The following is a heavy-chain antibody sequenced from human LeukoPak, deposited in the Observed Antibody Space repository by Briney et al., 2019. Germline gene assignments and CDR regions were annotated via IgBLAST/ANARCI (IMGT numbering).Heavy chain of an antibody. D-gene: IGHD3-10*01. Sequence: QSGGSLRLSCAASGFTFSSYAMSWVRQAPGKGLEWVSAISGSGGSTYYADSVKGRFTISRDNSKNTLYLQMNSLRAEDTAVYYCAKRGAGMARPWAGYMDVWGKGTTVTVSS. CDR3: AKRGAGMARPWAGYMDV. CDR2: ISGSGGST. CDR1: GFTFSSYA. J-gene: IGHJ6*03. V-gene: IGHV3-23*01.